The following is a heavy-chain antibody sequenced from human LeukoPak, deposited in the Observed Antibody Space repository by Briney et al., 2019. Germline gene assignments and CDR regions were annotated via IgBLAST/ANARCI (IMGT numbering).Heavy chain of an antibody. D-gene: IGHD6-13*01. Sequence: GSLRLSCAASGFTFSTYTMNWIRQPPGKGLEWIGEINHSGSTNYSPSLKSRVTISVDTSKNQFSLKLSSVTAADTAVYYCAGEKTAVGTYYFDYWGQGTLVTVSS. CDR3: AGEKTAVGTYYFDY. CDR1: GFTFSTYT. V-gene: IGHV4-34*01. CDR2: INHSGST. J-gene: IGHJ4*02.